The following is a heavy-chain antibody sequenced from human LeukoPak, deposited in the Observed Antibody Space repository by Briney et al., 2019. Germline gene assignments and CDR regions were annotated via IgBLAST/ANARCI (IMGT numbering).Heavy chain of an antibody. CDR2: IYHTGST. V-gene: IGHV4-38-2*01. Sequence: PSETLSLTSAVSGYSISSDYYWGWFRQPPGKGLEWIGSIYHTGSTYYNPPLKSRVTISVDTSKNQLSLKLRSVTAAVTARYYCARNDSSIHYRFRGGWFDPWGQGTLVTVSS. CDR1: GYSISSDYY. J-gene: IGHJ5*02. D-gene: IGHD3-22*01. CDR3: ARNDSSIHYRFRGGWFDP.